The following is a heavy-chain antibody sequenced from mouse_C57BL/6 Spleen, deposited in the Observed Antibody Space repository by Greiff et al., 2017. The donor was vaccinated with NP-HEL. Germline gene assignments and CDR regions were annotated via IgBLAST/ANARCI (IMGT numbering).Heavy chain of an antibody. J-gene: IGHJ3*01. CDR3: ARSFYYGSSYDEFAY. V-gene: IGHV1-9*01. CDR2: ILPGSGST. D-gene: IGHD1-1*01. Sequence: QVQLQQSGAELMKPGASVKLSCKASGYTFTGYWIEWVKQRPGHGLEWIGEILPGSGSTNYNEKFKGKATFTADTSSNTAYMQLSSLTSEDSAIYYCARSFYYGSSYDEFAYWGQGTLVTVSA. CDR1: GYTFTGYW.